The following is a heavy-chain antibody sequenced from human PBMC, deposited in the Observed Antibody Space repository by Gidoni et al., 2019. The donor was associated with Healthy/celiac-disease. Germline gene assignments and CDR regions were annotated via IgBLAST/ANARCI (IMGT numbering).Heavy chain of an antibody. Sequence: EVQLVESGGGLVTHGGSLSLSCAASGFTFSSYSMTWVRQAPGKGLEWVSTISSSSSYIYYADSVKGRFTISRDNAKNSLYLQMNSLRAEDTAVYYCARDVEWLLWVYWGQGTLVTVSS. CDR3: ARDVEWLLWVY. CDR1: GFTFSSYS. D-gene: IGHD3-3*01. CDR2: ISSSSSYI. J-gene: IGHJ4*02. V-gene: IGHV3-21*01.